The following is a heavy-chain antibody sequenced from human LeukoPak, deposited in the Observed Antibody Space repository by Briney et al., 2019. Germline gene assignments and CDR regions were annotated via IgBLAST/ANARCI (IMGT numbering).Heavy chain of an antibody. Sequence: ASVKVSCKASGYTFTSYAMHWVRQAPGQRLEWMGWINAGNGNTKYSQKFQGRVTITRDTSASTAYMELSSLRSEDTAVYYCARDLGGDYVWGVFDYWGQGTLVTVSS. J-gene: IGHJ4*02. CDR3: ARDLGGDYVWGVFDY. V-gene: IGHV1-3*01. D-gene: IGHD3-16*01. CDR1: GYTFTSYA. CDR2: INAGNGNT.